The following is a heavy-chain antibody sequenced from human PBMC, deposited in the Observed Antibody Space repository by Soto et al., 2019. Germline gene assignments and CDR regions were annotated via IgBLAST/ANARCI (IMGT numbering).Heavy chain of an antibody. J-gene: IGHJ5*02. CDR3: ARVPGP. Sequence: PSGTMSLGCSVSGGSMNSGGYSWSWIRQPPGKGLEWIGYIYHSGSTYYNPSLKSRVTISVDRSKNQFSLKLSSVTAADTAVYYCARVPGPWGQGTLVTVSS. CDR2: IYHSGST. V-gene: IGHV4-30-2*01. CDR1: GGSMNSGGYS.